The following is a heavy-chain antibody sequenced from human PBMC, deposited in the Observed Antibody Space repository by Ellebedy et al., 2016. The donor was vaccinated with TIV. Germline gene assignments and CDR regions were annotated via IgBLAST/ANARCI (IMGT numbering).Heavy chain of an antibody. J-gene: IGHJ4*02. D-gene: IGHD3-16*01. V-gene: IGHV4-39*01. CDR3: ARHDTFGGSDLFDY. Sequence: MPSETLSLTCTVSGGSISSSSYYWGWIRQPPGKGLEWIGSIYSSGGTYYNPSLKSRVTISVDTSKNQFSLKLSSVTAADTAVYYCARHDTFGGSDLFDYWGQGTLVTVSS. CDR1: GGSISSSSYY. CDR2: IYSSGGT.